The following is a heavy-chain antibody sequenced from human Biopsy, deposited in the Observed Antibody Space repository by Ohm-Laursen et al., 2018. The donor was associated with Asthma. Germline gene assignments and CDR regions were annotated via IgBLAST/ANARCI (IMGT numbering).Heavy chain of an antibody. CDR1: GYNFISFA. CDR3: ARTYYDFLTGQVKDVFGV. D-gene: IGHD3-9*01. V-gene: IGHV1-3*04. J-gene: IGHJ3*01. Sequence: GSSVKVSCNASGYNFISFAIHWVRQAPGQRLEWMGWANTGNGDTKYSQKFQGRVTITRDTSASTAYMELRSLRSEDTATYYCARTYYDFLTGQVKDVFGVWGQGTMVTVSS. CDR2: ANTGNGDT.